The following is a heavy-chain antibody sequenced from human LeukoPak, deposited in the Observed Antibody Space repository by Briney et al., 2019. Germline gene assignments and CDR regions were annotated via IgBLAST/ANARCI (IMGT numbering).Heavy chain of an antibody. J-gene: IGHJ5*02. V-gene: IGHV1-18*01. CDR2: ISAYNGST. CDR3: ARVTNDYGDYP. D-gene: IGHD4-17*01. Sequence: GASVKVSCKASGYTFTSYGISWVRQAPGQGLERMGWISAYNGSTNYAQKLQGRVTMTTDTSTSTAYMELRSLRSDDTAVYYCARVTNDYGDYPWGQGTLVTVSS. CDR1: GYTFTSYG.